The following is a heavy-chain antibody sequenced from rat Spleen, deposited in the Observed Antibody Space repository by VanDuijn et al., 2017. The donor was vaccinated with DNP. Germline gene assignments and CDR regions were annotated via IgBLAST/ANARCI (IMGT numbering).Heavy chain of an antibody. J-gene: IGHJ2*01. CDR2: ISYDGGDT. CDR1: GFTVSDYY. CDR3: ARYSLRRVWDY. V-gene: IGHV5-22*01. D-gene: IGHD1-11*01. Sequence: EVQLVESGGGLVQPGRSLKLSCEVSGFTVSDYYMAWVRQTPTKGLEWVAYISYDGGDTYNGDSVKGRFTISRDNAKSTLYLHMNSLRSEDMATYYCARYSLRRVWDYWGQGVMVTVSS.